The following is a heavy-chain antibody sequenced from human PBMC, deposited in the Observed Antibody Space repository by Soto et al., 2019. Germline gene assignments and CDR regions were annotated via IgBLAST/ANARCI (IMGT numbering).Heavy chain of an antibody. CDR3: ARIRYGSGSYSNYYFDY. CDR1: GFSLSNARMG. D-gene: IGHD3-10*01. V-gene: IGHV2-26*01. CDR2: IFSNDEK. J-gene: IGHJ4*02. Sequence: QVTLKESGPVLVKPTETLTLTCTVSGFSLSNARMGVSWISQPPRKTLEWLAHIFSNDEKSYSTSLKSRLTISKDTSKSQVVLTMTNMDPVDTATYYCARIRYGSGSYSNYYFDYWGQGTLVTVSS.